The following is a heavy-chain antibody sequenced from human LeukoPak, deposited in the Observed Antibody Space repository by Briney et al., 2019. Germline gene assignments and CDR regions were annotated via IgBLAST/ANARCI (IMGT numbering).Heavy chain of an antibody. J-gene: IGHJ4*02. CDR3: ARDHAGSSGYRSPALDY. Sequence: SVKVSCKASGYTFTGYYMHWVRQAPGQGLEWMGGIIHIFGTANYAQKFQGRVTITADKSTSTAYMELSSLRSEDTAVYYCARDHAGSSGYRSPALDYWGQGTLVTVSS. CDR1: GYTFTGYY. V-gene: IGHV1-69*06. CDR2: IIHIFGTA. D-gene: IGHD3-22*01.